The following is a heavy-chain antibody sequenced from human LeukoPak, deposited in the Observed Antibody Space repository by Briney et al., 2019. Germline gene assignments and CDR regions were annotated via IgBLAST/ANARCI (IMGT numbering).Heavy chain of an antibody. CDR3: ARGPYYYGSGSYWEDYYYGMDV. CDR1: GGSFSGYY. V-gene: IGHV4-34*01. Sequence: SETLSLTCAVYGGSFSGYYWSWIRQPPGKGLEWIGEINHSGSTNYNPSLKSRVTISVDTSKNQFSLKLSSVTAADTAVYYCARGPYYYGSGSYWEDYYYGMDVWGQGTTVNVSS. J-gene: IGHJ6*02. CDR2: INHSGST. D-gene: IGHD3-10*01.